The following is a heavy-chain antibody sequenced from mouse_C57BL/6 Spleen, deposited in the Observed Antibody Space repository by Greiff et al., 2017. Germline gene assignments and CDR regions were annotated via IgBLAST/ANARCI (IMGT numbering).Heavy chain of an antibody. J-gene: IGHJ4*01. V-gene: IGHV1-15*01. CDR3: TRWDYGGYAMGY. CDR2: LDPETGGT. CDR1: GYTFTDYE. D-gene: IGHD2-4*01. Sequence: VQLQQSGAALVRPGASVTLSCKASGYTFTDYEMHWVKQTPVHGLEWIGALDPETGGTAYNQKFKGKAILTADKSSSTAYMELRSLTSEDSAVYYCTRWDYGGYAMGYWGQGTSVTVSS.